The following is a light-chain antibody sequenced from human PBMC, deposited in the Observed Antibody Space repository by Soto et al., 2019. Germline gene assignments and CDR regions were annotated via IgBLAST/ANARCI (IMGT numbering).Light chain of an antibody. CDR3: QSYDSSLSGSV. CDR1: SSNIGAGYD. V-gene: IGLV1-40*01. Sequence: QSVLTQPPSVSGAPGQRVTISCTGSSSNIGAGYDVHWYQQLPGTAPKLLIYGNSNRPSGVPDRFSGSKSGTSASLVITGLQAEDEADYSCQSYDSSLSGSVFGGGTKLTVL. J-gene: IGLJ3*02. CDR2: GNS.